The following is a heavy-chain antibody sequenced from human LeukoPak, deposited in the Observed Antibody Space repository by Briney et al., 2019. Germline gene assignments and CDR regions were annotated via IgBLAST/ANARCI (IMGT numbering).Heavy chain of an antibody. Sequence: GASVKVSCKASGYTFTSYTISWVRQAPGQGLEWMGWISAYNGNTNYAQKLQGRVTMTTDTSTSTAYMELRSLRSDDTAVYYCARDRVVVVAATENLDYYYGMDVWGQGTTVTVSS. CDR2: ISAYNGNT. CDR3: ARDRVVVVAATENLDYYYGMDV. D-gene: IGHD2-15*01. CDR1: GYTFTSYT. V-gene: IGHV1-18*01. J-gene: IGHJ6*02.